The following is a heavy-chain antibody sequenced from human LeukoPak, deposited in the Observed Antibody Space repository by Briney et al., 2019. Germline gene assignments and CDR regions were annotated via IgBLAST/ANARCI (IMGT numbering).Heavy chain of an antibody. Sequence: GESLKISCKGSGYSFTSYWIGWVRQMGGKGLEWLVLLYPGDSDTRYRPSFQGQVNISANKSISTAYLQWSSLKASDTAMYYCARRRIDLVWFDPWGQGTLVTVSS. V-gene: IGHV5-51*01. CDR1: GYSFTSYW. J-gene: IGHJ5*02. CDR2: LYPGDSDT. CDR3: ARRRIDLVWFDP. D-gene: IGHD2-15*01.